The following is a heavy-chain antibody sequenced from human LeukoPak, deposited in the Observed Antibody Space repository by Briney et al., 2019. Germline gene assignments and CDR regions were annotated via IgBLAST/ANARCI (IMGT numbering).Heavy chain of an antibody. Sequence: PSETLSLTCTVSGGSISSYCWSWIRQPPGKGLERIGYIYYSGSTNYNPSLKSRVTISVDTSKNQFSLKLSSVTAADTAVYYCARGTYGSGSYLPSYYFDYWGQGTLVTVSS. CDR3: ARGTYGSGSYLPSYYFDY. D-gene: IGHD3-10*01. V-gene: IGHV4-59*01. CDR1: GGSISSYC. J-gene: IGHJ4*02. CDR2: IYYSGST.